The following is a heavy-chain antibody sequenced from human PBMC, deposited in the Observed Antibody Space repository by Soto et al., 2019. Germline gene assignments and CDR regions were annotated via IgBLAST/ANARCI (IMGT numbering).Heavy chain of an antibody. D-gene: IGHD5-12*01. CDR2: IYHTGST. Sequence: QVHLQESGPGLVRPSETLSLTCPVSGDSVGSGSYYWTWGRQPPGKGLEFVGHIYHTGSTNYNPSLMNRLTLAADTSKTHFSLRLRSVTAADTAMYYCARAGAFGYTRMVVFHWGQGVLATFSS. J-gene: IGHJ4*02. CDR3: ARAGAFGYTRMVVFH. V-gene: IGHV4-61*03. CDR1: GDSVGSGSYY.